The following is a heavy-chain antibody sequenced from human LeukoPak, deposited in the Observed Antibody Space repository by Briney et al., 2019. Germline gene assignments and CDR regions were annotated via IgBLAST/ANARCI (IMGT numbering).Heavy chain of an antibody. J-gene: IGHJ4*02. CDR2: INYGGRS. CDR1: GGSLSGYY. CDR3: ARRLSDSSSYDSVVFSAPPDY. Sequence: KPSETLSLTCAVYGGSLSGYYWNWIRQPPGKGLEWIGEINYGGRSNYTPSLKSRVTISVDTSKNQFSLKLSSVTAADTAVYYCARRLSDSSSYDSVVFSAPPDYWGQGTLVTVSS. V-gene: IGHV4-34*01. D-gene: IGHD3-22*01.